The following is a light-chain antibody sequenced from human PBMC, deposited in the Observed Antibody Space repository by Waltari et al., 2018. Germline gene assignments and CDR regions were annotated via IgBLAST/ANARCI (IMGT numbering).Light chain of an antibody. J-gene: IGKJ4*01. V-gene: IGKV3-15*01. CDR1: QSVNST. Sequence: EIVMTQSPATLSVSPGERATLSCRASQSVNSTLAWCQQKPGQAPRLLIYGASTRATGIPARFSGSGSGTEFTLTISSLQSEDFAVYYCQQYNNWPLTFGGGTKVEIK. CDR3: QQYNNWPLT. CDR2: GAS.